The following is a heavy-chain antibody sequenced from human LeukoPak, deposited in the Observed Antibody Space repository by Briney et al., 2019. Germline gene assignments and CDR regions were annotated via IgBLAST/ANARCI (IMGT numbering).Heavy chain of an antibody. V-gene: IGHV4-59*08. CDR2: IYYSGST. CDR1: DGSISSYY. J-gene: IGHJ4*02. D-gene: IGHD3-3*01. Sequence: PSETLSLTCTVSDGSISSYYWSWIRQPPGKGLEWIGYIYYSGSTNYNSSLESRVTISVDTSKNQLSLKLSSVTAADTAVYYCARQQGPFFFDYWGQGTLVTVSS. CDR3: ARQQGPFFFDY.